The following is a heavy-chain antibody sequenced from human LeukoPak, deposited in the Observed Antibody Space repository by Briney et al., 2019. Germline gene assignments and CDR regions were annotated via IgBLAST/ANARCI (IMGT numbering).Heavy chain of an antibody. J-gene: IGHJ3*02. V-gene: IGHV2-5*02. Sequence: SGPTLVNPTQTLTLSCTFSGFSLSTSGVAVGWIRQPPGKALEWLALIYWDDDKRYSPSLKSRLSITKDTSKNQVVLTMTNMDPVDTATYYCAHSEDTALVHDAFDIWGQGTMVTVSS. CDR1: GFSLSTSGVA. CDR3: AHSEDTALVHDAFDI. D-gene: IGHD5-18*01. CDR2: IYWDDDK.